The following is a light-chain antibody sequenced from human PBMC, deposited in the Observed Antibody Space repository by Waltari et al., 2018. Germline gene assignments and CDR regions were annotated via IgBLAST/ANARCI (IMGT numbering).Light chain of an antibody. V-gene: IGLV1-40*01. J-gene: IGLJ2*01. CDR3: QSYDSSLSGSRV. CDR2: GNS. Sequence: SVLTQPPSVSGAPGQRVTISCTGSSSTIGAGYDVHWYQQPPGTAPKLLMYGNSNRPSGVPDRFSGSKSGTSASLAITGLQAEDEADYYCQSYDSSLSGSRVFGGGTKLTVL. CDR1: SSTIGAGYD.